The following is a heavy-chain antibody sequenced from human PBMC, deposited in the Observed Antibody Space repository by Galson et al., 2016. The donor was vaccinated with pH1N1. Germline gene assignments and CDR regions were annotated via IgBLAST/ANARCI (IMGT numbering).Heavy chain of an antibody. D-gene: IGHD2-15*01. CDR2: IIPMFGTI. CDR1: GGTFRTYG. CDR3: VRTRDGCSGGDCDYYFFMDV. V-gene: IGHV1-69*05. Sequence: SVKVSCKASGGTFRTYGISWVRQAPGQGLEWMGGIIPMFGTINYAQNFQGRVTITTDESTSTAYMELGSLRSEDTAMYYCVRTRDGCSGGDCDYYFFMDVWGTGTTVTVSS. J-gene: IGHJ6*03.